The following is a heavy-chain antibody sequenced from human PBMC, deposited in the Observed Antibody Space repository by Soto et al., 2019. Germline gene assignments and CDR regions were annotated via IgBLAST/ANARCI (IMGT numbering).Heavy chain of an antibody. CDR3: AKILHSSSWYKMGTFDY. CDR2: ISGSGGST. V-gene: IGHV3-23*01. CDR1: GFTFTSYA. Sequence: RLSCAASGFTFTSYAMSGVRQAPGKGLEWVSAISGSGGSTYYADSVKGRFTISRDTSKNTLYLQMNSLRAEDTAVYYCAKILHSSSWYKMGTFDYWGQGTRVTV. J-gene: IGHJ4*02. D-gene: IGHD6-13*01.